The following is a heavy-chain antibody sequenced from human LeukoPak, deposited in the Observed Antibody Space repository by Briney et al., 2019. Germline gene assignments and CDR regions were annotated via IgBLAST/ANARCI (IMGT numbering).Heavy chain of an antibody. CDR2: INWNGGST. CDR1: GFTFSSYS. Sequence: GGSLRLSCVASGFTFSSYSMNWVRQAPGKGLEWVSGINWNGGSTGYADSVKGRFTISRDNAKNSLYLQMNSLRAEDTALYYCARDKYYDSSAYFDYWGQGTLVTVSS. CDR3: ARDKYYDSSAYFDY. D-gene: IGHD3-22*01. J-gene: IGHJ4*02. V-gene: IGHV3-20*04.